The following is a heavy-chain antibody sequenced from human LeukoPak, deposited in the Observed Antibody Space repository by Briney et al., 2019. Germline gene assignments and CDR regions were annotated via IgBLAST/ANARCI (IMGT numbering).Heavy chain of an antibody. V-gene: IGHV1-69*02. Sequence: SVKVSCKASGGTFSSYTISWVRQAPGQGLEWMGRTIPILGIANYAQKFQGRVTITADKSTSTAYMELSSLRSEDTAVYYCARFTFGVVNGDWGQGTLVTVSS. D-gene: IGHD3-3*01. J-gene: IGHJ4*02. CDR1: GGTFSSYT. CDR3: ARFTFGVVNGD. CDR2: TIPILGIA.